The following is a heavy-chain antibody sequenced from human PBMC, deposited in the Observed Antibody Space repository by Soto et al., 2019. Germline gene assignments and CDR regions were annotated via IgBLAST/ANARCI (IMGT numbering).Heavy chain of an antibody. V-gene: IGHV1-69*04. D-gene: IGHD2-15*01. CDR3: TREAVSVGEERAFDI. J-gene: IGHJ3*02. Sequence: QVQLVQSGAEVKKPGSSVKVSCKTSGGTFSTYPITWLRQAPGQGLEWVGRLIPILDITDSAQKFQDRVTTTQDKSSNPASMELTRLRSEDTAVYTRTREAVSVGEERAFDIWGQGTTVTVSS. CDR2: LIPILDIT. CDR1: GGTFSTYP.